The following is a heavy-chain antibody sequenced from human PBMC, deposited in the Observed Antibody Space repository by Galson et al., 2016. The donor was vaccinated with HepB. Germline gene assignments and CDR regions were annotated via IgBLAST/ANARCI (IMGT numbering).Heavy chain of an antibody. V-gene: IGHV4-39*01. Sequence: ETLSLTCTVSGGSISSTSYYWGWIRQPPGKGLEWIGSIYFSGSTYFNPSLKSRVTISVDTSKNQFSLKLSSVTAADTAVYYCARQYYYDSSAIDYWGQGTLVTVSS. CDR2: IYFSGST. J-gene: IGHJ4*02. D-gene: IGHD3-22*01. CDR3: ARQYYYDSSAIDY. CDR1: GGSISSTSYY.